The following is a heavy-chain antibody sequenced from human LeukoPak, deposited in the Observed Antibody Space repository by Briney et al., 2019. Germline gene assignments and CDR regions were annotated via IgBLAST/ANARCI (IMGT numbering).Heavy chain of an antibody. CDR2: ISGSSGTI. V-gene: IGHV3-48*01. Sequence: GGSLRLSCAASGFTFSTYSMNLVRQAPGKGLEWVSYISGSSGTIYYADSVKGRFTISRDNAKNSLYLQMNSLRAEDTAVYYCARKSEFGVLYYMDVWGKGTTVTVSS. CDR3: ARKSEFGVLYYMDV. CDR1: GFTFSTYS. J-gene: IGHJ6*03. D-gene: IGHD3-16*01.